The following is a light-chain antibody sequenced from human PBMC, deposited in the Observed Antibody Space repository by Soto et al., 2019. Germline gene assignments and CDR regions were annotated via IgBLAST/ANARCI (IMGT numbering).Light chain of an antibody. V-gene: IGLV1-44*01. CDR3: ATWGDSLNGYV. CDR1: RSNIGSNT. Sequence: QSVLTQPRSASGTPGQRVTIACSGSRSNIGSNTVNWYQHLPGTAPRLLIYNSYERPSGVPDRFSGSKSDTSASLAISGLQSEDEADYYCATWGDSLNGYVFGTGTKVTVL. J-gene: IGLJ1*01. CDR2: NSY.